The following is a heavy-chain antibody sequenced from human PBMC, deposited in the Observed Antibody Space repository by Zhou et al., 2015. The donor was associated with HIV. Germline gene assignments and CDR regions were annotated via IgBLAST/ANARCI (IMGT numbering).Heavy chain of an antibody. CDR1: GGTFSSYA. CDR2: IIPIFGTA. D-gene: IGHD2-15*01. J-gene: IGHJ5*02. CDR3: ARCGGGSCYRGVGRWGGRGFDP. V-gene: IGHV1-69*01. Sequence: QVQLVQSGAEVKKPGASVKVSCKASGGTFSSYAISWVRQAPGQGLEWMGGIIPIFGTANYAQKFQGRVTITADESTSTAYMELSSLRSEDTAVYYCARCGGGSCYRGVGRWGGRGFDPVGPGNPGHRLL.